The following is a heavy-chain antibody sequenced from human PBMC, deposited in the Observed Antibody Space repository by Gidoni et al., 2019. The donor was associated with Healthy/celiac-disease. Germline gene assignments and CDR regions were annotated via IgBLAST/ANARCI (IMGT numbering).Heavy chain of an antibody. J-gene: IGHJ6*03. CDR2: IIPIFGTA. Sequence: QVQLVQSGAEVKKPGSSVKVSCKASGGTFSSYAISWVRQAPGQGLEWMGGIIPIFGTANYAQKFQGRVTITADESTSTAYMELSSLRSEDTAVYYCATRGWELRDNYYYYYYMDVWGKGTTVTVSS. V-gene: IGHV1-69*01. D-gene: IGHD1-26*01. CDR3: ATRGWELRDNYYYYYYMDV. CDR1: GGTFSSYA.